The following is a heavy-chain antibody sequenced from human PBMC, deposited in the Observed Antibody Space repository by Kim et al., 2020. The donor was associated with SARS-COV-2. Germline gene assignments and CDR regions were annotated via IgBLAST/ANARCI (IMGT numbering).Heavy chain of an antibody. D-gene: IGHD3-9*01. CDR3: AGDLTGHQGDAFDI. CDR1: GFTVSSNY. CDR2: IYSGGST. Sequence: GGSLRLSCAASGFTVSSNYMSWVRQAPGKGLEWVSVIYSGGSTYYADSVKGRFTISRDNSKNTLYLQMNSLRAEDTAVYYCAGDLTGHQGDAFDIWGQGTMVTVSS. V-gene: IGHV3-66*01. J-gene: IGHJ3*02.